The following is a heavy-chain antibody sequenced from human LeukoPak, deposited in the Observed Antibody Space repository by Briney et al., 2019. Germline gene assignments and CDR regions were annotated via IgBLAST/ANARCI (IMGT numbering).Heavy chain of an antibody. D-gene: IGHD6-19*01. J-gene: IGHJ4*02. CDR3: ARVNSSGWYFDY. Sequence: SETLSLTCTVSGGSISSRSYYWGWIRQPPGKGLEWIGSIYYSGSTNYSPSLKSRVTISVDTSKNQFSLKLSSVTAADTAMYYCARVNSSGWYFDYWGQGTLVTVSS. V-gene: IGHV4-39*07. CDR2: IYYSGST. CDR1: GGSISSRSYY.